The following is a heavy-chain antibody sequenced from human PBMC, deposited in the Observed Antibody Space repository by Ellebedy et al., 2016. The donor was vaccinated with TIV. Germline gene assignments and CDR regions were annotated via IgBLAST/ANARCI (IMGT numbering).Heavy chain of an antibody. CDR1: GYTFNRYY. CDR2: INLLGETT. CDR3: ARGDPDY. D-gene: IGHD3-16*01. Sequence: AASVKVSCKASGYTFNRYYIHWVRQAPGQGLEWMGLINLLGETTTYAQKFRGRVIMTWDASSTTADMELSSLTSNDTALYYCARGDPDYWGQGTLVTVSS. J-gene: IGHJ4*02. V-gene: IGHV1-46*02.